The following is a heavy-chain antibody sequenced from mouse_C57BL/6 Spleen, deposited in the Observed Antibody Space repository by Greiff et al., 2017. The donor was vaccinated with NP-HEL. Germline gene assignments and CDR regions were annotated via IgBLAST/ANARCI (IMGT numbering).Heavy chain of an antibody. J-gene: IGHJ3*01. D-gene: IGHD1-1*01. CDR3: ARGGYYGSSRAWFAY. CDR2: INPYNGGT. V-gene: IGHV1-19*01. Sequence: VQLQQSGPVLVKPGASVKMSCKASGYTFTDYYMNWVKQSHGKSLEWIGVINPYNGGTSYNQKFKGKATLTVDKSSSTAYMELNSLTSEDSAVYYCARGGYYGSSRAWFAYWGQGTLVTVSA. CDR1: GYTFTDYY.